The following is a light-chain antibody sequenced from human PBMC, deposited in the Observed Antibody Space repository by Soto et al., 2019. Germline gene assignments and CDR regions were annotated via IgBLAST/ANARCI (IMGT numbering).Light chain of an antibody. CDR2: STS. Sequence: EIVLTQSPGTLSLSPGEGATLSCRASQSVNSNYLAWFQQKPGQAPRLLIYSTSNRATGIPDRFSGSGSGTYFPLTISRLEPEGFVVYYCQQYDKSPWTFGQGTKVEIK. J-gene: IGKJ1*01. V-gene: IGKV3-20*01. CDR1: QSVNSNY. CDR3: QQYDKSPWT.